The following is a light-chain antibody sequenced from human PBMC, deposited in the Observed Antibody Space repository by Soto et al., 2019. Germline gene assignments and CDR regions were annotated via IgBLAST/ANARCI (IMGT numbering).Light chain of an antibody. V-gene: IGLV1-47*01. J-gene: IGLJ2*01. CDR3: DAWDDSPGGPGV. CDR2: RNN. CDR1: SSNIGSNY. Sequence: QSVLTQPPSASGTPGQRVTISCSGSSSNIGSNYVYWYQQLPGTAPKLLIYRNNQRPSGVPDRFSGSKSGTSASLAISGLRSGEEGGYYWDAWDDSPGGPGVFGGGPKLPLL.